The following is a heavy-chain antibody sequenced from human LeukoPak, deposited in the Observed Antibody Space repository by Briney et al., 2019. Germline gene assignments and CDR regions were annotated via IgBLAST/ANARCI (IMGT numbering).Heavy chain of an antibody. D-gene: IGHD3-10*01. CDR2: ISYSGTT. CDR3: ARDPWDYGSGSDV. Sequence: SETLSLTCTVSGGSISSRPYYWGWVRQPPGKGLEWIGTISYSGTTYYSPSLKSRVTISLDTSKNQFSLKLSSVTAADTAVYYCARDPWDYGSGSDVWGKGTTVTISS. J-gene: IGHJ6*04. CDR1: GGSISSRPYY. V-gene: IGHV4-39*07.